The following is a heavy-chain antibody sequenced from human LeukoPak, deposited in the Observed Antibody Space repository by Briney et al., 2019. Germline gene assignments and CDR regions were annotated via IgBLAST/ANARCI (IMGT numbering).Heavy chain of an antibody. CDR3: ARIAAAGTSNYYYYYMDV. V-gene: IGHV4-59*01. Sequence: PSETLSLTCTVSGGSISSYYWSWIRQPPGKGLEWIGYIYYSGSTNYNPSLKSRVTISVDTSKNQFSLKLSSVTAADTAVYYCARIAAAGTSNYYYYYMDVWGKGTTVTVSS. D-gene: IGHD6-13*01. CDR1: GGSISSYY. CDR2: IYYSGST. J-gene: IGHJ6*03.